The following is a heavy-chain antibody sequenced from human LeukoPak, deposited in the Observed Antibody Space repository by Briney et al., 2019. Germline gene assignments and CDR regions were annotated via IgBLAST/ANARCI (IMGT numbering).Heavy chain of an antibody. V-gene: IGHV3-74*01. CDR1: GFTFSSYW. CDR3: ARVLHKRNYDSTTYYGY. D-gene: IGHD3-22*01. CDR2: INSDGSST. Sequence: GGSLRLSCAASGFTFSSYWMHWVRQAPGKGLVWVSRINSDGSSTSYADSVKGRFTISRDNAKNTLYLQMNSLRAEDTAVYYCARVLHKRNYDSTTYYGYWGQGTLVTVSS. J-gene: IGHJ4*02.